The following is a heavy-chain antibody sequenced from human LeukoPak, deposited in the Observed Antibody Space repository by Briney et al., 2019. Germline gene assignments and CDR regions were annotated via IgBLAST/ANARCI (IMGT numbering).Heavy chain of an antibody. CDR1: GYTFTSYA. CDR2: INAGNGNT. Sequence: ASVKVSCKASGYTFTSYAMHWVRQAPGQRLEWMGWINAGNGNTKYSQEFQGRVTITRDTSASTAYMELSSLRSEDMAVYYCAREVKGAVAGNSQGYYYYYYMDVWGKGTTVTVSS. CDR3: AREVKGAVAGNSQGYYYYYYMDV. V-gene: IGHV1-3*03. J-gene: IGHJ6*03. D-gene: IGHD6-19*01.